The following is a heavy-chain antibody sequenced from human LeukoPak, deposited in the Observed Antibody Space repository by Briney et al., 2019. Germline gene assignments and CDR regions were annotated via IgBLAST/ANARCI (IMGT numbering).Heavy chain of an antibody. D-gene: IGHD6-19*01. J-gene: IGHJ1*01. V-gene: IGHV1-8*01. Sequence: ASVKVSCKASGYTFSSYDINWVRQATGQGLEWMGWMNPNSGNTAYAQKFQGRLNLTRNTSIDTAYMELSSLRSDDTAVYYCARRVGSGWPVQHWGQGTLVTVSS. CDR2: MNPNSGNT. CDR1: GYTFSSYD. CDR3: ARRVGSGWPVQH.